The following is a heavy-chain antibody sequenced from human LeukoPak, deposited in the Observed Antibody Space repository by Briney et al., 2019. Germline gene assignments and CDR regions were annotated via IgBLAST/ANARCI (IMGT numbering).Heavy chain of an antibody. J-gene: IGHJ6*03. Sequence: SETLSLTCAVYGGSFSGYYWRWIRQPPGKGLEWIGEINHSGSTNYNPFPKSRVTISVDTSKNQFSLKLSSVTAADTAVYYCARDDYGDFYYYYYMDVWGKGTTVTVSS. CDR3: ARDDYGDFYYYYYMDV. CDR1: GGSFSGYY. V-gene: IGHV4-34*01. D-gene: IGHD4-17*01. CDR2: INHSGST.